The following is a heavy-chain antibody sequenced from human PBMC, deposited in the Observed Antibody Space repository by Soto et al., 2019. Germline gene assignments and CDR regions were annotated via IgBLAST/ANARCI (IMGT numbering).Heavy chain of an antibody. CDR2: IYPGDSEV. CDR3: ARRSPGHLGRTDV. Sequence: GESLKISCRTSGYNFNNYWIAWMRQMPGKGLEWLGTIYPGDSEVKYTPSFQGRVIISADESITTAYLQWSSLEASDTAMYYCARRSPGHLGRTDVWGQGTTVTVSS. D-gene: IGHD3-9*01. V-gene: IGHV5-51*01. CDR1: GYNFNNYW. J-gene: IGHJ6*02.